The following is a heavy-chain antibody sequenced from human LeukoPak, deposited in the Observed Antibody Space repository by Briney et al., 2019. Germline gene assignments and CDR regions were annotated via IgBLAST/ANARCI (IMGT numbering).Heavy chain of an antibody. J-gene: IGHJ6*03. V-gene: IGHV4-4*07. D-gene: IGHD6-19*01. Sequence: PSETLSLTCTVSGGSISSYYWSWIRQPAGKGLEWIGRIYTSGSTNYNPSLKSRVTMSVDTSKNQFSLKPSSVTAADTAVYYCAREIAVAGTRYYYYYMDVWGKGTTVTISS. CDR3: AREIAVAGTRYYYYYMDV. CDR1: GGSISSYY. CDR2: IYTSGST.